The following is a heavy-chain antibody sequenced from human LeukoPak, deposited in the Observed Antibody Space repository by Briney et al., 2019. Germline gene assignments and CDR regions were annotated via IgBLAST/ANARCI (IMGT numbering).Heavy chain of an antibody. V-gene: IGHV3-9*01. CDR1: GFTFDDYA. Sequence: GGSLRLSCAASGFTFDDYAMHWVRQAPGKGLEWVSGISWNSGSIGYADSVKGRFTISRGNAKNSLYLQMNSLRAEDTALYYCAKDSDYYYYYGMDVWGQGTTVTVSS. CDR2: ISWNSGSI. CDR3: AKDSDYYYYYGMDV. J-gene: IGHJ6*02.